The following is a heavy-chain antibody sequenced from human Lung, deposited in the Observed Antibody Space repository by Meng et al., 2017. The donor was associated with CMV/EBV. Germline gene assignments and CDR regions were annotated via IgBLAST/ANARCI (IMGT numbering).Heavy chain of an antibody. Sequence: YGISWVRQAPGQGLEWMGWISGYNGNTNYIKKFQGRVTMTTDTSTSTAYMELRSLRFDDTAVYYCARFGGYCRSTNSYPQDQVWFDPWGQGTLVTVSS. CDR1: YG. CDR2: ISGYNGNT. V-gene: IGHV1-18*01. J-gene: IGHJ5*02. D-gene: IGHD2-2*01. CDR3: ARFGGYCRSTNSYPQDQVWFDP.